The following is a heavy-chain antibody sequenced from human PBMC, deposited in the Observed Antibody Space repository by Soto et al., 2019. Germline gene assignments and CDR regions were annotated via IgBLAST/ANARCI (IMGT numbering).Heavy chain of an antibody. J-gene: IGHJ4*02. D-gene: IGHD6-13*01. CDR3: AKDRHPQQLVPFDY. V-gene: IGHV3-23*01. CDR2: ISGSGGST. Sequence: GGSLRLSCAATGFTFSSYAMSWVRQAPGKGLEWVSAISGSGGSTYYADSVKGRFTISRDNSKNTLYLQMNSLRAEDTAVYYCAKDRHPQQLVPFDYWGQGTLVTVSS. CDR1: GFTFSSYA.